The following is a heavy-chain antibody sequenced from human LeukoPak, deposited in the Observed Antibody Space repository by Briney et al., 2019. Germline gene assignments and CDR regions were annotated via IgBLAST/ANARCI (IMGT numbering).Heavy chain of an antibody. D-gene: IGHD4-11*01. CDR1: GGTFSSYA. CDR2: IIPIFGTA. CDR3: ARGGAVSTVPPPYYYYMDV. V-gene: IGHV1-69*06. J-gene: IGHJ6*03. Sequence: SVKVSCKASGGTFSSYAISWVRQAPGQGLEWMGGIIPIFGTANYAQKFQGRVTITADKSTSTAYMELSSLRSEDMAVYYCARGGAVSTVPPPYYYYMDVWGKGTTVTVSS.